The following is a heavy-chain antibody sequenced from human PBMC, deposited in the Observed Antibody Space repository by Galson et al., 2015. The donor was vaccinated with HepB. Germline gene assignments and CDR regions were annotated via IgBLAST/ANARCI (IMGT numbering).Heavy chain of an antibody. CDR2: IDPSDSNT. V-gene: IGHV5-10-1*01. CDR1: GYSFTTYW. Sequence: QSGAEVKKPGESLTISCKGSGYSFTTYWISWVRQMPGKGLEWMGRIDPSDSNTYYSPSFQGRVTISADKSISTVYLQWSSLKASDTAIYYCSSYDDYGLAFSGDAFDIWGQGTMVTVSS. D-gene: IGHD4-17*01. J-gene: IGHJ3*02. CDR3: SSYDDYGLAFSGDAFDI.